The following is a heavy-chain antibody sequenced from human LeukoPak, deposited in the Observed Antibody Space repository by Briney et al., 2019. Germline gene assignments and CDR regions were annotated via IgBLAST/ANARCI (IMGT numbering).Heavy chain of an antibody. D-gene: IGHD3-22*01. J-gene: IGHJ3*02. CDR2: ISSSGST. Sequence: SETLSLTCTVSGDSISSGDYYWSWIRQPAGKGLEWIGRISSSGSTNYNPSLKSRVTISVDTSKNQFSLKLSSVTAADTAVYFCARGPYSYDSSGAFDIWGQGAMVTVSS. V-gene: IGHV4-61*02. CDR1: GDSISSGDYY. CDR3: ARGPYSYDSSGAFDI.